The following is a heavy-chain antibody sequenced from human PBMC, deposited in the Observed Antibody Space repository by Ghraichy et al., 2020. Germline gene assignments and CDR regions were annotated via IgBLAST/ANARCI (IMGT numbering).Heavy chain of an antibody. Sequence: GESLNISCKGSGYSFTSYWIGWVRQMPGKGLEWMGIIYPGDSDTRYSPSFQGQVTISADKSISTAYLQWSSLKASDTAMYYCARHRPYDSSGYYYYDAFDIWGQGTMVTVSS. J-gene: IGHJ3*02. V-gene: IGHV5-51*01. CDR3: ARHRPYDSSGYYYYDAFDI. D-gene: IGHD3-22*01. CDR1: GYSFTSYW. CDR2: IYPGDSDT.